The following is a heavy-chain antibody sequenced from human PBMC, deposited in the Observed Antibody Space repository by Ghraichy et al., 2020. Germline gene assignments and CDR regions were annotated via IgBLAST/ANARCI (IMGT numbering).Heavy chain of an antibody. V-gene: IGHV3-23*01. D-gene: IGHD2/OR15-2a*01. CDR2: ISSTAGNT. J-gene: IGHJ4*02. CDR1: GFTFSGYA. Sequence: GALNISCAASGFTFSGYAMTWVRQAPGKGLEWVSAISSTAGNTYYVDSVKGRFTISRDHSKNTLYLQMNSLRAEDTAIYYCAKSLTTFGYFDSWGQGTLVTVSS. CDR3: AKSLTTFGYFDS.